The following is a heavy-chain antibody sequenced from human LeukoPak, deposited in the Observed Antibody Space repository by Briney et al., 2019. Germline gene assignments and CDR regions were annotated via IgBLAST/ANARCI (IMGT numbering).Heavy chain of an antibody. CDR2: IYYSGST. V-gene: IGHV4-39*01. D-gene: IGHD6-13*01. CDR3: ARQLSRWSHWFDP. J-gene: IGHJ5*02. CDR1: GGSISSSDYY. Sequence: PSETLSLTCTVSGGSISSSDYYWGWIRQPPGKGLEWIGGIYYSGSTHYNPSLKSRVTISVDTSKHQFSLKLNSVTAADTAVYYCARQLSRWSHWFDPWGQGTLVTVSS.